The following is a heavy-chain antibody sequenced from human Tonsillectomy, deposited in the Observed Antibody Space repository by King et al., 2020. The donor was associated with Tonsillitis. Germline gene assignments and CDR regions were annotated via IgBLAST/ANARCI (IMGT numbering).Heavy chain of an antibody. CDR2: FYHSGST. CDR1: GGSISSSNW. V-gene: IGHV4-4*02. J-gene: IGHJ4*02. CDR3: ARDHYYDSSGLGY. Sequence: VQLQESGPGPVKPSGTLSLTCAVPGGSISSSNWWSWVRQPPGKGLEGIGEFYHSGSTNYKSSLRSRVTISVDKSKNQFSLKLSSVTAADTAVYYCARDHYYDSSGLGYWGQGTLVTVSS. D-gene: IGHD3-22*01.